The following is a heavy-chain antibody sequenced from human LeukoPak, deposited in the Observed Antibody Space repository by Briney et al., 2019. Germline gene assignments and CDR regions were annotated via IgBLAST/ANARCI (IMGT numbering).Heavy chain of an antibody. Sequence: ASVKVSCKASGYTFTGYYMHWVRQAPGQGLEWMGWINPNSGGTNYAQKFQGRVTMTRDTSTSTVYMELSSLRSEDTAVYYCARDRIGGATFGWFDPWGQGTLVTVSS. D-gene: IGHD1-26*01. J-gene: IGHJ5*02. V-gene: IGHV1-2*02. CDR1: GYTFTGYY. CDR2: INPNSGGT. CDR3: ARDRIGGATFGWFDP.